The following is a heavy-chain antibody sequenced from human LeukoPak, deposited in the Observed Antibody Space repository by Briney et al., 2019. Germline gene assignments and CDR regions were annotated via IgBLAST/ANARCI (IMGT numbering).Heavy chain of an antibody. J-gene: IGHJ2*01. Sequence: PSETLSLTCTVSGGSISSYYWSWIRQPPGKGLEWIGYIYYSGSTNYNPSLKSRVTISVDTSKNQFSLKLSSVTAADTAVYYCARTPYYYGLGSRPRYFDLWGRGTLVTVSS. CDR1: GGSISSYY. CDR3: ARTPYYYGLGSRPRYFDL. V-gene: IGHV4-59*01. D-gene: IGHD3-10*01. CDR2: IYYSGST.